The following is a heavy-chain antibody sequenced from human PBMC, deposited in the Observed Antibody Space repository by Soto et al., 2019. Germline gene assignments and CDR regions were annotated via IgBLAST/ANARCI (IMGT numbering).Heavy chain of an antibody. CDR1: GGSISSGGYY. V-gene: IGHV4-31*03. J-gene: IGHJ6*03. CDR2: IYYSGST. D-gene: IGHD2-15*01. Sequence: SETLSLTCTVSGGSISSGGYYWSWIRQHPGKGLEWIGYIYYSGSTYYNPSLKSRVTISVDTSKNQSSLKLSSVTAADTAVYYCARTPAYYYYYMDVWGKGTTVTVSS. CDR3: ARTPAYYYYYMDV.